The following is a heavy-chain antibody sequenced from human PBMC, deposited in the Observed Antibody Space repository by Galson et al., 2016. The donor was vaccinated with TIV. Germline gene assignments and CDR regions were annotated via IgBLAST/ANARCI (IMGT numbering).Heavy chain of an antibody. CDR2: IFTDGTT. D-gene: IGHD5-18*01. CDR3: ATVNTNSRKYFDY. Sequence: SETLSLTCSVSGGSVRRYYWSWVRQSPGKGLEWIGRIFTDGTTTYNPSLKSRVAISVDTSRRQFSLRLRSVTAADTALYYCATVNTNSRKYFDYWGQGIQVTVS. J-gene: IGHJ4*02. V-gene: IGHV4-4*07. CDR1: GGSVRRYY.